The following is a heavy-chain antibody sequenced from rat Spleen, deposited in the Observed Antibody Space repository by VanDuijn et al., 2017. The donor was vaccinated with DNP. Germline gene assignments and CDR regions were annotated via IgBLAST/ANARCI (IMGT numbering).Heavy chain of an antibody. CDR2: ISTSGAVT. J-gene: IGHJ4*01. CDR1: GFTFSDYY. Sequence: EVQLVESGGGLVQPGRSLKLSCAASGFTFSDYYMAWVRQVPTKGLEWVAAISTSGAVTYYRDSVKGRFTISRDNAKSSLYLQMNSLKSEDTATYYCARELITTSRAMDAWGQGTSVTVSS. CDR3: ARELITTSRAMDA. V-gene: IGHV5-25*01. D-gene: IGHD1-10*01.